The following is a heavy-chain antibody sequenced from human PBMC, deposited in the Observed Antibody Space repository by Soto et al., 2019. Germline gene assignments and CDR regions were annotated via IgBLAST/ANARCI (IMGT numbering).Heavy chain of an antibody. CDR1: GGSVSRDSNF. J-gene: IGHJ4*02. V-gene: IGHV4-61*01. Sequence: SYTLSLTCTVSGGSVSRDSNFWSWIRQPPGKGLEWIGYIYYSVPTRYNPSLESRVTISIDSSKNQVSLNLTSVTAADTAVYYCARGYSHYAHWGRGTLVTGSS. CDR2: IYYSVPT. CDR3: ARGYSHYAH. D-gene: IGHD4-4*01.